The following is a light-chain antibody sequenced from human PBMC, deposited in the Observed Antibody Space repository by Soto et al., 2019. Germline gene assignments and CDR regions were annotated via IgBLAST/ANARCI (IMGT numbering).Light chain of an antibody. CDR2: GVS. CDR3: SSYTRSSTWV. V-gene: IGLV2-14*01. CDR1: SSDVGAYNY. Sequence: QSALTQPASVSGSPGQSITISCTGTSSDVGAYNYVSWHQQHPGKAPKLLIYGVSYRPSGVSNRFSGSKSGNRASLTISGLQAEDEADYYCSSYTRSSTWVFGGGTKVTVL. J-gene: IGLJ3*02.